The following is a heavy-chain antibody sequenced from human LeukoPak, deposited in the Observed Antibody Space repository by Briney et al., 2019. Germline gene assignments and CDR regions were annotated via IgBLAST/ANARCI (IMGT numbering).Heavy chain of an antibody. Sequence: ASVKVSCKASGYTFTSYYMHWVRQAPGQGLEWMGIINPSGGSTSYAQKFQGRVTMTRDTSTSTVYMELSSLRSEDTAVYYCARRVCCSSTSCSHFDYWGQGTLVTVSS. CDR1: GYTFTSYY. D-gene: IGHD2-2*01. CDR2: INPSGGST. V-gene: IGHV1-46*01. J-gene: IGHJ4*02. CDR3: ARRVCCSSTSCSHFDY.